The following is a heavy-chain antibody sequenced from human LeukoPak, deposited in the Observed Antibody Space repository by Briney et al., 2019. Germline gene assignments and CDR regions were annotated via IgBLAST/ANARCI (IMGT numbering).Heavy chain of an antibody. CDR2: ISGSGAST. V-gene: IGHV3-23*01. D-gene: IGHD1-26*01. J-gene: IGHJ4*02. CDR3: AKDVGKWESLHFFDY. CDR1: GFTFSSYS. Sequence: GSLRLSCAASGFTFSSYSMNWVRQAPGKGLEWISGISGSGASTYYADSVKGLFTISRDDSRNTLYLQMNSLRGDDTAVYYCAKDVGKWESLHFFDYWGQGTLVTVSS.